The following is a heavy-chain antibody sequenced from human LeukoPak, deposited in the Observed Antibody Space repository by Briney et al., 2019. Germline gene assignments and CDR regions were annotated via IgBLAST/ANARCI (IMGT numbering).Heavy chain of an antibody. Sequence: PGGSLRLSCAASGFTFSSYSMNWVRQAPGKGLEWVSSISSSSSYIYYADSVKGRFTISRDNAKNSLYLQMNSLRAEDTAVYYCARGSYGYVWAFDYWGQGTLVTVSS. D-gene: IGHD3-16*01. CDR2: ISSSSSYI. J-gene: IGHJ4*02. CDR1: GFTFSSYS. CDR3: ARGSYGYVWAFDY. V-gene: IGHV3-21*01.